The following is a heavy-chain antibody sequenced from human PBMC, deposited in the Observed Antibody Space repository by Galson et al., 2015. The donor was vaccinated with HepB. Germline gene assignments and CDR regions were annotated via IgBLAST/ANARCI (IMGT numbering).Heavy chain of an antibody. CDR1: GGTFSSYA. J-gene: IGHJ4*02. Sequence: SVKVSCKASGGTFSSYAISWVRQAPGQGLEWMGGIIPIFGTANYAQKFQGRVTITADESTSTAYMELSSLRSEDTAVYYCARDVGHGYYYDSSGPRSVHFDYWGQGTLVTVS. D-gene: IGHD3-22*01. CDR2: IIPIFGTA. CDR3: ARDVGHGYYYDSSGPRSVHFDY. V-gene: IGHV1-69*13.